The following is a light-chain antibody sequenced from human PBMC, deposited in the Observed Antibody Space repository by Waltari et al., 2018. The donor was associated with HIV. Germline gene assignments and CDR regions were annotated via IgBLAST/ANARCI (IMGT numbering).Light chain of an antibody. CDR3: QQYNNWPPLT. CDR1: QSVSSN. V-gene: IGKV3-15*01. Sequence: EIVMTQSPATMSVSPGERATLSCRASQSVSSNLTWYQQKHGLAPRLLIYGASTRATGIPARFSGSGSGTEFTLTISSLQSEDFAVYYCQQYNNWPPLTFGGGTKVEIK. CDR2: GAS. J-gene: IGKJ4*01.